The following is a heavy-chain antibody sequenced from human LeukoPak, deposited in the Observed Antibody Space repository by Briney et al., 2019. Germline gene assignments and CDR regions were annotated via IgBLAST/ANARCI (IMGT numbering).Heavy chain of an antibody. Sequence: GGSLRLSCAASGFIFSQYTLHWVRQAPGKGLEWVAVISYDGSKEYYADSVKGRFTISRDNSKNTLYLQMNSLRAEDTAVYYCAKPPYDSSGYYQSTFDYWGQGTLVTVSS. V-gene: IGHV3-30*18. CDR1: GFIFSQYT. CDR3: AKPPYDSSGYYQSTFDY. D-gene: IGHD3-22*01. CDR2: ISYDGSKE. J-gene: IGHJ4*02.